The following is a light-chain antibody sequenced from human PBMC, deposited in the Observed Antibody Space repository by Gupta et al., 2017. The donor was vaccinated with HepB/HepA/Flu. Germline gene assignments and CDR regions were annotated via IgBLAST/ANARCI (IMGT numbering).Light chain of an antibody. CDR3: QQYYGTPFT. J-gene: IGKJ3*01. CDR1: QSVVYSSNNKNY. Sequence: DLVMTQSPDSLAVSLGERATINCKSSQSVVYSSNNKNYLAWYQQKPGQPPKLLIYWASTRESGVPDRFSGSGSGTDFTLTIISLQAEDVAVYYCQQYYGTPFTFGPGTKVDIK. CDR2: WAS. V-gene: IGKV4-1*01.